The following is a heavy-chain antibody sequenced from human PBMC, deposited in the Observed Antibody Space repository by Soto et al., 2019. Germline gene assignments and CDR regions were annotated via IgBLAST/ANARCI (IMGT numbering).Heavy chain of an antibody. J-gene: IGHJ1*01. CDR1: GFTFSSYA. Sequence: GGSLRLSCAASGFTFSSYAMHWVRQAPGKGLEWVAVISYDGSNKYYADSVKGRFTISRDNSKNTLYLQMNSLRAEDTAVYYCARDSSYSSSPPGYFQHWGQGTLVTVSS. CDR2: ISYDGSNK. V-gene: IGHV3-30-3*01. CDR3: ARDSSYSSSPPGYFQH. D-gene: IGHD6-6*01.